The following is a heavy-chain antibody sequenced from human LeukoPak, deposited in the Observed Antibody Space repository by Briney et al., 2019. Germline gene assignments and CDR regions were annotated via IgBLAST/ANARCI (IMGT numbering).Heavy chain of an antibody. CDR2: IYYSGST. CDR1: GGSISSYY. J-gene: IGHJ4*02. CDR3: ARGRLQLKKKYYFDY. D-gene: IGHD5-24*01. V-gene: IGHV4-59*12. Sequence: KASETLSLTCTVSGGSISSYYWSWIRQPPVKGLEWIGYIYYSGSTNYNPSLKSRVTISVDTSKNQFSLKLSSVTAADTAVYYCARGRLQLKKKYYFDYWGQGTLVTVSS.